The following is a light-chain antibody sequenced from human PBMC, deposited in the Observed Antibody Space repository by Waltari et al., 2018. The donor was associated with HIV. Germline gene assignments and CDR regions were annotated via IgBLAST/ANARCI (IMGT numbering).Light chain of an antibody. V-gene: IGKV1-5*03. Sequence: DMQMTQSPSTLSTSIGEKTSIPCRSSQNVGTWLAWSQQKPGKAPSLLISKTSTLESGVTTNFSGSGSGTYFTLTISALRPDDFASYFCQQYSSFPITFGQGTKL. CDR2: KTS. J-gene: IGKJ2*01. CDR1: QNVGTW. CDR3: QQYSSFPIT.